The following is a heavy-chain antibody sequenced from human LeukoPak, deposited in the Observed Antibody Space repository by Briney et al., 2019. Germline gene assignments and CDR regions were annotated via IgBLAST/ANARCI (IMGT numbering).Heavy chain of an antibody. D-gene: IGHD3-3*01. Sequence: GASVKVSCKASGYTFTSYGISWVRQAPGQGLEWMGWISAYNGNTNYAQKLQGRVTMTTDTSTSTAYMELRSLRSDDTAVYYCARAPYISDFWSGYGHTWGYYFDYWGQGTLVTVSS. V-gene: IGHV1-18*01. CDR1: GYTFTSYG. CDR2: ISAYNGNT. J-gene: IGHJ4*02. CDR3: ARAPYISDFWSGYGHTWGYYFDY.